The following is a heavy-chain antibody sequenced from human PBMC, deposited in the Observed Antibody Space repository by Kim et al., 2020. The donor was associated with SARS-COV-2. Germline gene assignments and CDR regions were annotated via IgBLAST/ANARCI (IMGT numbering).Heavy chain of an antibody. J-gene: IGHJ4*02. CDR3: ARAPEEDNIYRGYYFDY. D-gene: IGHD5-12*01. V-gene: IGHV1-3*01. Sequence: QGRVTITRDTAASTAYMELSSLRSEDTAVYYCARAPEEDNIYRGYYFDYWGQGTLVTVSS.